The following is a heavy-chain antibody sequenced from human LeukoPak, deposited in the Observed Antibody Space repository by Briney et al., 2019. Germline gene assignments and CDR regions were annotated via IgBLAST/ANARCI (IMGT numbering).Heavy chain of an antibody. CDR3: ARGDYDYVWGSYLFDY. J-gene: IGHJ4*02. V-gene: IGHV1-2*04. CDR1: GYNFTGYY. CDR2: IKPNSGGT. Sequence: GASVKVSCKASGYNFTGYYIHWVRQAPGQGLEWMGWIKPNSGGTNYAQKFQGWVTMTRDTSISTAYMELNRLRSDDTAVYYCARGDYDYVWGSYLFDYWGQGTLVTVSS. D-gene: IGHD3-16*01.